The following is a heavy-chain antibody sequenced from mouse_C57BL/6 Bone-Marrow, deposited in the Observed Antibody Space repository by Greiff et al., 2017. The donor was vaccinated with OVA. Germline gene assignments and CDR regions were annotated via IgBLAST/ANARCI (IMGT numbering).Heavy chain of an antibody. Sequence: QVQLQQSGPELVKPGASVKISCKASGYAFSSSWMNWVKQRPGKGLEWIGRIYPGDGDTNYNGKFKGKATLTADKSSSTAYMQLSSLTSEDSAVYFCARGIYYGNYVHYYAMDYWGQGTSVTVSS. CDR2: IYPGDGDT. CDR3: ARGIYYGNYVHYYAMDY. V-gene: IGHV1-82*01. D-gene: IGHD2-1*01. CDR1: GYAFSSSW. J-gene: IGHJ4*01.